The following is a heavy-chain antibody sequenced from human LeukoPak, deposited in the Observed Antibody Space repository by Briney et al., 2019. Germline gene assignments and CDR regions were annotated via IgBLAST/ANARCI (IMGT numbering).Heavy chain of an antibody. J-gene: IGHJ4*02. V-gene: IGHV3-74*01. D-gene: IGHD6-13*01. CDR3: ARYNAAAGDC. CDR1: GFTFSSYW. CDR2: IKNDGSVT. Sequence: GGSLRLSCAASGFTFSSYWMQWVRQAPGKGLVWVSRIKNDGSVTNYADSVKGRYTISRDNAKNTLYLQMNSLRAEDTAVYYCARYNAAAGDCWGQGTLVTVSS.